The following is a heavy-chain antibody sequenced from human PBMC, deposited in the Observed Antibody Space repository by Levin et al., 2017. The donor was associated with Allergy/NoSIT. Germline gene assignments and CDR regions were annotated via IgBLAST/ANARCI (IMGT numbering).Heavy chain of an antibody. CDR3: ARGRFFSQQQLVPRRTYYFDY. D-gene: IGHD6-13*01. Sequence: PSETLSLTCAVYGGSFSGYYWSWIRQPPGKGLEWIGEINHSGSTNYNPSLKSRVTISVDTSKNQFSLKLSSVTAADTAVYYCARGRFFSQQQLVPRRTYYFDYWGQGTLVTVSS. CDR1: GGSFSGYY. V-gene: IGHV4-34*01. CDR2: INHSGST. J-gene: IGHJ4*02.